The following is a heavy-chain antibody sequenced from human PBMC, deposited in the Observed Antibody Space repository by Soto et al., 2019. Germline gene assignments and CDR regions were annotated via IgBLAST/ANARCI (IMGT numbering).Heavy chain of an antibody. CDR3: ARVRRYGSNTSCYRYFDY. D-gene: IGHD2-2*01. CDR2: IITIFGTA. Sequence: QVQLVQSGAEVKKPGSSVKVSCKASGGTFSSYAISGVRQAPGQGLAWMGGIITIFGTANYAQKFQGRVTITADESTSTDCMDLGSLRAEDPAVYYCARVRRYGSNTSCYRYFDYRGQGTLVTLSS. CDR1: GGTFSSYA. V-gene: IGHV1-69*01. J-gene: IGHJ4*02.